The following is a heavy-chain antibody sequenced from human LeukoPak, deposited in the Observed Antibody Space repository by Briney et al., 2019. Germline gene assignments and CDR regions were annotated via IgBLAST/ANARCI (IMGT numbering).Heavy chain of an antibody. CDR1: GFTFSNYG. CDR3: ARAGVGAIYYFDY. Sequence: PGRXLXLSXXASGFTFSNYGMHWVRQAPGKGLEWVALIWYDGSNKYYADSVRGRFTISRDNSKNTLYLQMKSLRVEDTAVYYCARAGVGAIYYFDYWGQGTLVTVSS. CDR2: IWYDGSNK. D-gene: IGHD1-26*01. J-gene: IGHJ4*02. V-gene: IGHV3-33*01.